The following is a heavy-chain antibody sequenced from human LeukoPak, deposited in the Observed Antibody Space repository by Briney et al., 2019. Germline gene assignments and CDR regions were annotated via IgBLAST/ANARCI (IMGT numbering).Heavy chain of an antibody. Sequence: SETLSLTCAVYGGSFSGYYWSWIRQPPGKGLEWIGEINHSGSTNYNPSLKSRITISVDMSKNQFSLKLSSVTAADTAVYYCARGPRFYYGSGSYYRIWGQGTLVTVSS. CDR2: INHSGST. V-gene: IGHV4-34*01. CDR3: ARGPRFYYGSGSYYRI. CDR1: GGSFSGYY. J-gene: IGHJ4*02. D-gene: IGHD3-10*01.